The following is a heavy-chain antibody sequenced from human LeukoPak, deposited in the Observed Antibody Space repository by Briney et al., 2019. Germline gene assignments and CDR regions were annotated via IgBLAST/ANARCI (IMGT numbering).Heavy chain of an antibody. D-gene: IGHD3-16*01. V-gene: IGHV4-34*01. CDR2: INHSGST. CDR3: ASYGKAPRNFDY. J-gene: IGHJ4*02. CDR1: GGSFSGFY. Sequence: SETLSLTCAVYGGSFSGFYWNWIRQPPGKGLEWIGEINHSGSTNYNPSLKSRLTISVDTSKNQFSLKLNSVTAADTAVYYCASYGKAPRNFDYWGQGTLVTVSS.